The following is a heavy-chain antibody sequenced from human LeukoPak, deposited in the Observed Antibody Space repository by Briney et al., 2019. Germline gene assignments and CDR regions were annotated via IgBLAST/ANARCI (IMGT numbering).Heavy chain of an antibody. CDR1: GFTFSSYG. J-gene: IGHJ3*02. Sequence: PGGSLRLSCAASGFTFSSYGMHWVRQAPGKGLEWVAVISYDGSNKYYADSVKGRFTISRDNSKNTLYLQMNSLRAEDTAVYYCVGDDAFDIWGQGTMVTVSS. V-gene: IGHV3-30*03. CDR3: VGDDAFDI. CDR2: ISYDGSNK.